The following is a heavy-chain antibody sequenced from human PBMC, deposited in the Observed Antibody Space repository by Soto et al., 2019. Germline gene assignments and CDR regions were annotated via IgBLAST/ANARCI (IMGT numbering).Heavy chain of an antibody. CDR3: ARGTMLRGPGYYYAMDV. V-gene: IGHV4-31*02. Sequence: SETLSLTWTVSGDSISRIGVFWTWISQHPGKGLEWIGYIYNSGSSYYNPSLKSRVIISVDTSKNHFSLNLTAVTAADTAVYYCARGTMLRGPGYYYAMDVWGQGTTVTVSS. D-gene: IGHD3-10*01. CDR2: IYNSGSS. J-gene: IGHJ6*02. CDR1: GDSISRIGVF.